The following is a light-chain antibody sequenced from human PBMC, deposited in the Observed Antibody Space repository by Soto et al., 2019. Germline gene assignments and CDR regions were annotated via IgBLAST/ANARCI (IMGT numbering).Light chain of an antibody. V-gene: IGKV1-5*03. CDR2: KAS. CDR1: QTISSW. Sequence: DIQMTQSPSTLSPSVGDRVTITCRASQTISSWLAWYQQKPGKAPKLLIYKASALQSGVPSRFSGSGSGTEFTLTIDSLQPDDFATFYCQQYSTYPLTFGGGTKVDIK. CDR3: QQYSTYPLT. J-gene: IGKJ4*01.